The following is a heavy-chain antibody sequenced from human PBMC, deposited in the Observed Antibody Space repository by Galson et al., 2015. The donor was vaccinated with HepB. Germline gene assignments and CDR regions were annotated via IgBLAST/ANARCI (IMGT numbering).Heavy chain of an antibody. D-gene: IGHD6-13*01. V-gene: IGHV1-2*02. Sequence: SVKVSCKASGYTFTGYYMHWVRQAPGQGLEWMGWINPNSGGTNYAQKFQGRVTMTRDTSISTAYMELSRLRSDDTAVYYCARDRLRPGIAAAGTVPNDYWGQGTLVTVSS. CDR2: INPNSGGT. CDR1: GYTFTGYY. J-gene: IGHJ4*02. CDR3: ARDRLRPGIAAAGTVPNDY.